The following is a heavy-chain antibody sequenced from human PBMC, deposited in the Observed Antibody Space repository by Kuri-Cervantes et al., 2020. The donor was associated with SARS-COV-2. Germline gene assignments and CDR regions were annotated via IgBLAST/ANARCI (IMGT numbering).Heavy chain of an antibody. J-gene: IGHJ4*02. D-gene: IGHD6-13*01. CDR1: GFTFSSYA. CDR3: TTEGSSWYPLYYFDY. V-gene: IGHV3-30-3*01. CDR2: ISYDGSNK. Sequence: GESLKISCAASGFTFSSYAMHWVRQAPGKGLEWVAVISYDGSNKYYADSVKGRFTISRDNSKNTLYLQMNSLRAEDTAVYYCTTEGSSWYPLYYFDYWGQGTLVTVSS.